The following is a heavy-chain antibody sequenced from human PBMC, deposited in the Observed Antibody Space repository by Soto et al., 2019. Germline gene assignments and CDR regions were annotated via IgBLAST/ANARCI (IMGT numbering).Heavy chain of an antibody. CDR2: IIPIFGTA. V-gene: IGHV1-69*13. CDR3: AMSAADPTEHFYYYYYGMDV. Sequence: SVKVSCKASGGTFSSYAISWVRQAPGQGLEWMGGIIPIFGTANYAQKFQGRVTITADESTSTAYLELSSLRSEDTAVYYCAMSAADPTEHFYYYYYGMDVWGQGTTVTVSS. J-gene: IGHJ6*02. D-gene: IGHD6-13*01. CDR1: GGTFSSYA.